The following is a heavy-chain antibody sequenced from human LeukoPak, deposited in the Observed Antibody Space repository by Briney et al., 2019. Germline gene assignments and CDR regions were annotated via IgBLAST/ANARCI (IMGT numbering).Heavy chain of an antibody. CDR2: ISAYNGNT. Sequence: ASVKVSCKASGYTFTSYGISWVRQAPGQGLEWMGWISAYNGNTNYAQKLQGRVTMTTDTSTSTAYMELRSLRSDDTAVYYCARERTGDLLVVGNSTYYYYYYMDVWGKGTTVTVPS. V-gene: IGHV1-18*01. J-gene: IGHJ6*03. D-gene: IGHD2-15*01. CDR3: ARERTGDLLVVGNSTYYYYYYMDV. CDR1: GYTFTSYG.